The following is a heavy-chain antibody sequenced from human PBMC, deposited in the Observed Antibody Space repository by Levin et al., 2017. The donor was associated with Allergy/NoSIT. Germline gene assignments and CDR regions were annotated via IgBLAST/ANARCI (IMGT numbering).Heavy chain of an antibody. V-gene: IGHV5-10-1*01. D-gene: IGHD3-10*01. CDR1: GYTFTNFW. Sequence: GGSLRLSCKGSGYTFTNFWISWVRQMPGKGLEWMGKIDPSDSYTTYSPSFQGHVTISADKSISTAYLQWSSLRASDSAMYYCETTEVRGVLYYYYYMDVWGKGTTVTVSS. CDR3: ETTEVRGVLYYYYYMDV. CDR2: IDPSDSYT. J-gene: IGHJ6*03.